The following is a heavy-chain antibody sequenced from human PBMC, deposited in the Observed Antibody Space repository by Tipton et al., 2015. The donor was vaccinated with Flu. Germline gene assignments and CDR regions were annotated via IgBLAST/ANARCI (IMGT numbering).Heavy chain of an antibody. CDR1: GFTFSNAW. CDR3: VRDHYDYVWGSFRYDS. Sequence: SGFTFSNAWLSWVRQTPGRGLEWLGRIRGRVDGGTTDYAVSVKGGFTISRDNRKNMLYLQMNNLKSEDTAVYYCVRDHYDYVWGSFRYDSWGQGTQVTVSS. CDR2: IRGRVDGGTT. J-gene: IGHJ4*02. V-gene: IGHV3-15*01. D-gene: IGHD3-16*02.